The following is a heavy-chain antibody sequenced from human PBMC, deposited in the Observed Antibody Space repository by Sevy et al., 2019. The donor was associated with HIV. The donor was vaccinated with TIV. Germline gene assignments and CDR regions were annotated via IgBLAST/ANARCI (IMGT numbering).Heavy chain of an antibody. D-gene: IGHD3-9*01. CDR2: ISSSGSTI. J-gene: IGHJ3*02. V-gene: IGHV3-48*03. CDR3: ARGRGYYDILTGYTGGAFDI. CDR1: GFTFSSYE. Sequence: GGSLRISCAASGFTFSSYEMNWVRQAPGKGLEWVSYISSSGSTIYYADSVKGRFTISRDNAKNSLYLQMNSLRAEDTAVYYCARGRGYYDILTGYTGGAFDIWGQGTMVTVSS.